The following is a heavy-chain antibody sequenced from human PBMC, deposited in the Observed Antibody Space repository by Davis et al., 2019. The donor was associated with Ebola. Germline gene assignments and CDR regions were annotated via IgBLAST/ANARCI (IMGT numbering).Heavy chain of an antibody. J-gene: IGHJ6*02. Sequence: GESLKISCGTSGFTFSSYGMNWVRQAPGKGLEWVSYISGSGDNTYYADSVKGRFTISRDNSKTTLYLQMNSLRAEDTAVYYCARDGLGVYGMDVWGQGTTVTVSS. D-gene: IGHD3-16*01. CDR2: ISGSGDNT. CDR3: ARDGLGVYGMDV. V-gene: IGHV3-23*01. CDR1: GFTFSSYG.